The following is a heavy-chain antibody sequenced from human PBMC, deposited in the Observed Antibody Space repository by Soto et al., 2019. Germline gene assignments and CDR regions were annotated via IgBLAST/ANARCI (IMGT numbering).Heavy chain of an antibody. CDR1: GFSLSNARMG. CDR2: IFSNDEK. CDR3: ARTYCGGDCYSFGYFDY. Sequence: QVTLKESGPVLVKPTETLTLTCTVSGFSLSNARMGVSWIRQPPGKALEWLAHIFSNDEKSYSTSLKSRLTISKHTSKSQVVLTMTNMDPVDTATYYCARTYCGGDCYSFGYFDYWGQGTLVTVSS. J-gene: IGHJ4*02. V-gene: IGHV2-26*01. D-gene: IGHD2-21*02.